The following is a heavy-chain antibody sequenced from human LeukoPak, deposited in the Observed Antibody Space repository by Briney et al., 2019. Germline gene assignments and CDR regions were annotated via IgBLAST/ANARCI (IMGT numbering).Heavy chain of an antibody. CDR1: GFTFSSYA. J-gene: IGHJ4*02. D-gene: IGHD2-15*01. CDR3: AKDLLSGGNCYSIFHY. V-gene: IGHV3-23*01. CDR2: ISGSGDST. Sequence: AGGSLRLSCAASGFTFSSYAMSWVRQAPGKGLEWASGISGSGDSTYYADSVKGRFTISRDNSKNTLYLQMNSLRAEDTAVYYCAKDLLSGGNCYSIFHYWGQGTLVTVSS.